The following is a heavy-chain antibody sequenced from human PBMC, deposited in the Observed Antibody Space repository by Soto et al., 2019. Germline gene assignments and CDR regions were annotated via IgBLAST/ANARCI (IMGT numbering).Heavy chain of an antibody. CDR1: GGTFSGYY. J-gene: IGHJ4*02. V-gene: IGHV4-34*01. Sequence: QVQLQQWGAGLLKPSETLSLTCAVYGGTFSGYYWGWIRQPQGEGLEWIGEINHRGSTNYSPSLKSRVTMSVDKSKNQFSLMLSSVTAADTAIYYCARVDDYWGQGMLVTVSS. CDR2: INHRGST. CDR3: ARVDDY.